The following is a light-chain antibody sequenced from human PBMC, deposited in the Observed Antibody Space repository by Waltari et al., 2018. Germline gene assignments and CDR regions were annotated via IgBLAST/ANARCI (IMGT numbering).Light chain of an antibody. CDR1: RSDIGARSD. CDR3: QSYDSSLSGWV. CDR2: GNI. J-gene: IGLJ3*02. Sequence: QSVLKQPPSVSGAPGPRVTISCTGSRSDIGARSDIPWYQHLPGTAPKLLIYGNINRPSGVPDRFSGSKSGTSASLAITGLQSEDEADYYCQSYDSSLSGWVFGGGTRLTVL. V-gene: IGLV1-40*01.